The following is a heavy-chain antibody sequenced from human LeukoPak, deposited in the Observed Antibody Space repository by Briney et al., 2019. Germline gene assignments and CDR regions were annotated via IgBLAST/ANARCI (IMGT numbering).Heavy chain of an antibody. Sequence: GGSLRLSCAASGFTLSSYGMHWVRQAPGKGLEWVAVISYDGSNKYYADSVKGRFTISRDNSKNTLYLQMNSLRAEDTAVYYCAKDVSRSGYDSVFDYWGQGTLVTVSS. CDR2: ISYDGSNK. CDR1: GFTLSSYG. D-gene: IGHD5-12*01. CDR3: AKDVSRSGYDSVFDY. J-gene: IGHJ4*02. V-gene: IGHV3-30*18.